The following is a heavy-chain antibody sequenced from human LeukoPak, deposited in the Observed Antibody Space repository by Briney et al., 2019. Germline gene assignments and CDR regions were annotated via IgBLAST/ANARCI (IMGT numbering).Heavy chain of an antibody. CDR3: AADLSNPRMGASYLDS. Sequence: GASVKVSCKASGFTSTNFAVQWVRQARGQRLEWIGWIIVGSGATKCAQDFQERVTITRDLSTSTLYMGLRSLTSEDTAVYYCAADLSNPRMGASYLDSWGQGTLVTVSS. CDR2: IIVGSGAT. J-gene: IGHJ4*02. CDR1: GFTSTNFA. D-gene: IGHD3-16*01. V-gene: IGHV1-58*01.